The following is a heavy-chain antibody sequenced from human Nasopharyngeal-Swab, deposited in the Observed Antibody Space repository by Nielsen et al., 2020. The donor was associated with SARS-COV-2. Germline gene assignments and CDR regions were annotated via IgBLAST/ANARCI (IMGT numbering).Heavy chain of an antibody. CDR2: INHSGST. Sequence: SETLSLTCAVYGGSFSGYYWSWIRQPPGKGLEWIGEINHSGSTNHNPSLKSRVTISVDTSKNQFSLKLSSVTAADTAVYYCARQLDCSSTSCPAGEFDYWGQGTLVTVSS. J-gene: IGHJ4*02. CDR3: ARQLDCSSTSCPAGEFDY. D-gene: IGHD2-2*01. CDR1: GGSFSGYY. V-gene: IGHV4-34*01.